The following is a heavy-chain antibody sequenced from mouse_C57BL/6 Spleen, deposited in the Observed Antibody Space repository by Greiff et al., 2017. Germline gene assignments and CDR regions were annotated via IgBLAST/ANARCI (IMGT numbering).Heavy chain of an antibody. CDR2: INPGRGGT. Sequence: QVQLQQSGAELVRPGTSVKVSCKASGYAFTNYLIEWVKQRPGQGLEWIGVINPGRGGTNYNEKFKGKATLTADKSSSTAYMQLSSLTSEDSAVYFGARSEDYWGQGTTLTVSS. V-gene: IGHV1-54*01. CDR3: ARSEDY. J-gene: IGHJ2*01. CDR1: GYAFTNYL.